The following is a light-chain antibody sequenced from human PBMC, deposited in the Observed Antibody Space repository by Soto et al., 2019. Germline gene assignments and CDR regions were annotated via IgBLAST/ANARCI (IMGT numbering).Light chain of an antibody. J-gene: IGKJ2*01. CDR2: AAS. CDR3: QQSYSTPQNT. CDR1: QSISSY. Sequence: DIQMTQSPSSLSASVGDRVTITCRASQSISSYLNWYQQKPGKAPKLLIYAASSLQIGVPSRFSGSGSGTDFTLTISSLQPEDFATYYCQQSYSTPQNTFGQGTKLEIK. V-gene: IGKV1-39*01.